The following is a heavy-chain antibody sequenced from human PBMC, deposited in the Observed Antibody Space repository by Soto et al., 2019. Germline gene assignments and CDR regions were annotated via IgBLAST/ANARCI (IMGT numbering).Heavy chain of an antibody. CDR2: ITPIFGTT. V-gene: IGHV1-69*01. CDR3: ARDLNYLGGHYFDY. CDR1: RGTFSSYA. J-gene: IGHJ4*02. D-gene: IGHD3-16*01. Sequence: QVQLVQSGAEVKKPGSSVKVSCKASRGTFSSYAISWVRQAPGQGLEWMGGITPIFGTTNYAQKFQGRVTITADESTSTAYMELSSLRAEDTAVYYCARDLNYLGGHYFDYWGQGTLVTVST.